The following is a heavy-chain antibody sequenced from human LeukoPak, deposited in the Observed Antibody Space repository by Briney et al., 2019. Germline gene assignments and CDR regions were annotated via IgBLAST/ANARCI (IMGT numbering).Heavy chain of an antibody. Sequence: SETLSLTCTVSGGSISSYYWSWIRRPAGKGLEWIGRIYTSGSTNYNPPLKSRLTISITTSKDQFSLKVTSVTASDTAMYYCVRDHVSPGLSNWFDPWGQGTLVTVSS. D-gene: IGHD3-16*01. V-gene: IGHV4-4*07. CDR1: GGSISSYY. CDR3: VRDHVSPGLSNWFDP. J-gene: IGHJ5*02. CDR2: IYTSGST.